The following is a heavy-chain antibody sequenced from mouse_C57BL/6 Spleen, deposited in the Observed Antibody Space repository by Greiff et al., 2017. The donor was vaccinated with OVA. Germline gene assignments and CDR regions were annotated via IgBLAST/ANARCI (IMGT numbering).Heavy chain of an antibody. Sequence: QVQLQQPGAELVMPWASVKLSCKASGYTFTSYWLHWVKQRPGQGLEWLGEIDPSDSYTNYNQKFTGKSTLTVDKSSSTAYMQISSLTSEDSAVYYCARSSDYGSSYGARGYLDVWGTGTTVTVSS. D-gene: IGHD1-1*01. CDR3: ARSSDYGSSYGARGYLDV. CDR1: GYTFTSYW. CDR2: IDPSDSYT. V-gene: IGHV1-69*01. J-gene: IGHJ1*03.